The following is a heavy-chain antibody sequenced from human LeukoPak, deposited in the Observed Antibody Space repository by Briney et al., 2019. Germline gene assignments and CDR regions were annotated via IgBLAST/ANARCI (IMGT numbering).Heavy chain of an antibody. J-gene: IGHJ5*02. V-gene: IGHV3-33*01. Sequence: GGSLRLSCAASRFTFSSYGMHWVRQAPGKGLEWVAVIWHDGSNKYYADSVKGRFAISRDNSKNTVYLQMNSLRAEDTAVYYCARDRPSHWFDPWGQGTLVTVSS. CDR3: ARDRPSHWFDP. CDR2: IWHDGSNK. CDR1: RFTFSSYG.